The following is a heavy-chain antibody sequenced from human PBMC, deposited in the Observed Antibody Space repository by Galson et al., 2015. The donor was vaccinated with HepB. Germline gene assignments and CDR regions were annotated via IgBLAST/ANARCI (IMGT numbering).Heavy chain of an antibody. CDR2: INPSDGRT. CDR3: SLWFMDYFHASDV. CDR1: GYTFTSFY. Sequence: SVKVSCKASGYTFTSFYAEWVRQAPGQGLEWMGIINPSDGRTNSAQKFQDRVTLTRDTSTSTVYMELSSLTSEDTAVYYCSLWFMDYFHASDVWGQGTTVTVSS. D-gene: IGHD3/OR15-3a*01. J-gene: IGHJ6*01. V-gene: IGHV1-46*01.